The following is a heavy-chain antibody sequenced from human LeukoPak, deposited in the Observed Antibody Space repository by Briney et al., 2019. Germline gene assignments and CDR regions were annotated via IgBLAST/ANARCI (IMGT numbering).Heavy chain of an antibody. Sequence: SETLSLTCTVSGGSISSRSYYWGWIRQPPGKGLEWIGSIYYSGSTYYNPSLKSRVTISVDTSKNQFSLKVSSVTAADTAVYYCARRIQLWSPYFDYWGQGTLVTVSS. CDR1: GGSISSRSYY. D-gene: IGHD5-18*01. J-gene: IGHJ4*02. CDR3: ARRIQLWSPYFDY. V-gene: IGHV4-39*01. CDR2: IYYSGST.